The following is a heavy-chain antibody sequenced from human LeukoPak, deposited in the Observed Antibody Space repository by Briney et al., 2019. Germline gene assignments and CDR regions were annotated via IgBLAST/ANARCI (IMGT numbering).Heavy chain of an antibody. CDR1: GGSISSSSYY. CDR2: IYYSGST. V-gene: IGHV4-39*01. Sequence: SETLSLTCTASGGSISSSSYYWGWVRQPPGKGLEWIGSIYYSGSTYNNPSLKSRVTISVDTSKNQFSLKLSSVTAADTAVYYCARVTLAGTPDYFDYWGQGTLVTVSS. D-gene: IGHD6-13*01. CDR3: ARVTLAGTPDYFDY. J-gene: IGHJ4*02.